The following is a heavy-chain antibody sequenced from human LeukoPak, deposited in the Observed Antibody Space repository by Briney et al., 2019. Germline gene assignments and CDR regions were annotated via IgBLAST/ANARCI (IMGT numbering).Heavy chain of an antibody. J-gene: IGHJ4*02. CDR3: ARDGAGYCTNGVCYTGSFDY. CDR1: GFTFDDYA. D-gene: IGHD2-8*01. V-gene: IGHV3-9*01. CDR2: LNWNSGGI. Sequence: GGSLRLSCAASGFTFDDYAMHWVRQAPGKGLEWVSGLNWNSGGIVYVDSVKGRFTISRDNAKNSLYLQMNSLRAEDTAVYYCARDGAGYCTNGVCYTGSFDYWGQGTLVTVSS.